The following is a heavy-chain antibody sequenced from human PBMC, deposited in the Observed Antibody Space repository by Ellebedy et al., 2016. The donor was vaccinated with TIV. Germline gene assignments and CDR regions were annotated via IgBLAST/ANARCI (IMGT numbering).Heavy chain of an antibody. D-gene: IGHD5-24*01. CDR1: GFPLSNYD. V-gene: IGHV3-13*04. CDR3: ARSAALGTPDNGLDV. J-gene: IGHJ6*02. CDR2: VGPDGDS. Sequence: GESLKISCVVSGFPLSNYDMHWVRQAAGQGLEWVSTVGPDGDSYYTDSVEGRFIISREDAKNSVYLQMDNLKTGDTATYYCARSAALGTPDNGLDVWGQGTQVTVSS.